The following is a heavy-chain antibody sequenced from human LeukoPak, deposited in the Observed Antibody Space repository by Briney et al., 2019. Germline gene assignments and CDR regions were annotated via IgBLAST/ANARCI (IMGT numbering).Heavy chain of an antibody. D-gene: IGHD4-17*01. J-gene: IGHJ4*02. CDR3: ARVGTTVPY. CDR1: GFTFSSYV. Sequence: GGSLRLSCAASGFTFSSYVMNWVRQAPGKGLEWVSYISSSSSTIYYADSVKGRFTISRDNAKNSLYLQMNSLRAEDTAVYYCARVGTTVPYWGQGTLVTVSS. CDR2: ISSSSSTI. V-gene: IGHV3-48*04.